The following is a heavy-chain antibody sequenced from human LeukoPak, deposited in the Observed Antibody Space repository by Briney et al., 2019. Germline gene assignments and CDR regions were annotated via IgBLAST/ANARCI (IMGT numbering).Heavy chain of an antibody. J-gene: IGHJ6*02. CDR2: IRYDGSYK. Sequence: GGSLRLSCAASGFTFSSSCMHWVRQAPGKGLEWVAFIRYDGSYKYYADSVRGRVTISRDNSKNTLYLQMNSLRAEDTAVYYCAKDRGSGGWPNYYYYGMDGWGQGTTVTVSS. CDR1: GFTFSSSC. V-gene: IGHV3-30*02. D-gene: IGHD3-10*01. CDR3: AKDRGSGGWPNYYYYGMDG.